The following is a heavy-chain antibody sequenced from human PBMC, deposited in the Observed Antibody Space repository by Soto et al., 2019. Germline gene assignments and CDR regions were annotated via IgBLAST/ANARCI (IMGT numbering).Heavy chain of an antibody. D-gene: IGHD5-18*01. CDR3: ERYDPRAGYSFKYGIDV. Sequence: GESLRLSCAAPGFTFSSFGMHWVREAPGKGLEGLAVIWYDVRNKYYADPVKRRITISRDNSKNTLYLQMNIVRAEDTAVYYCERYDPRAGYSFKYGIDVWGQGTTVTVSS. CDR2: IWYDVRNK. J-gene: IGHJ6*02. V-gene: IGHV3-33*01. CDR1: GFTFSSFG.